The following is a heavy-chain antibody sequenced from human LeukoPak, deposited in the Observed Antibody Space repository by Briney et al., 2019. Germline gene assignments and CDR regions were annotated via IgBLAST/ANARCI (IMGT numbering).Heavy chain of an antibody. CDR1: GGSFSGYY. Sequence: SETLSLTCAVYGGSFSGYYWSWIRQPPGKGLEWIGEINHSGSTNYNPSLKSRVTISVDTSKNQFSLKLSSVTAADTAVYYCARREAYITMVRGSGRRLNSDYRMDVWGKGTTVTVSS. CDR3: ARREAYITMVRGSGRRLNSDYRMDV. J-gene: IGHJ6*04. D-gene: IGHD3-10*01. CDR2: INHSGST. V-gene: IGHV4-34*01.